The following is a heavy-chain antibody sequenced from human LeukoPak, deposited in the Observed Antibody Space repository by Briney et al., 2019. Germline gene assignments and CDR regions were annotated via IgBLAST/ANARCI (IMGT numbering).Heavy chain of an antibody. J-gene: IGHJ6*03. CDR3: TCGLTQYYYYCMYV. V-gene: IGHV1-8*01. CDR1: AYTFTFFD. Sequence: ASVTVSCKSSAYTFTFFDFSGMRQATGQGLEWMGWMNPNSGNTGYAQKFQGRVTMTRNTSISTDYIELSRLRSDDTPVYYWTCGLTQYYYYCMYVSGKGTTVTVSS. CDR2: MNPNSGNT.